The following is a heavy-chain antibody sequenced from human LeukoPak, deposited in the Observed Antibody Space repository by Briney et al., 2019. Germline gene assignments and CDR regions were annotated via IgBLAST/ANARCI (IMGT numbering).Heavy chain of an antibody. CDR3: ARLGGTSFDY. J-gene: IGHJ4*02. CDR1: GGSISSYY. CDR2: IYYSGST. D-gene: IGHD3-16*01. V-gene: IGHV4-59*08. Sequence: LETLSLTCTVSGGSISSYYWSWTRQPPGKGLEWIGYIYYSGSTNYNPSLKSRVTISVDTSKNQFSLKLSSVTAADTAVYYCARLGGTSFDYWGQGTLVTVSS.